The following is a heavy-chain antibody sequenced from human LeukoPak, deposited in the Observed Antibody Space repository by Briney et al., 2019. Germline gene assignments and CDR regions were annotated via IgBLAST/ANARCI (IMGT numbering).Heavy chain of an antibody. J-gene: IGHJ5*02. CDR2: IYYSGST. Sequence: PSETLSLTCTVSGGSISSSSYYWGWIRQPPGKGLEWIGSIYYSGSTYYNPSLKSRVTISVDTSKNQFSLKLSSVTAADTAVYYCARGIVGATWWFDPWGREPWSPSPQ. CDR1: GGSISSSSYY. CDR3: ARGIVGATWWFDP. D-gene: IGHD1-26*01. V-gene: IGHV4-39*07.